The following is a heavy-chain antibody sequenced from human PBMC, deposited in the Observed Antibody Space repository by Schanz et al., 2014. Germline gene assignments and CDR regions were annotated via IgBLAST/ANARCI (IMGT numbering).Heavy chain of an antibody. D-gene: IGHD3-3*01. J-gene: IGHJ4*02. CDR3: ARGVRIDY. V-gene: IGHV3-23*01. Sequence: EVQLLESGGGFVQPGGSLRLSCVASGVTFSSYAMSWVRQASGKGLEWVSTISGSGGDTYPADSVRGRFTISRDNAKNSLYLQMNSLTAEDTAVYYCARGVRIDYWGQGTLVTVSS. CDR1: GVTFSSYA. CDR2: ISGSGGDT.